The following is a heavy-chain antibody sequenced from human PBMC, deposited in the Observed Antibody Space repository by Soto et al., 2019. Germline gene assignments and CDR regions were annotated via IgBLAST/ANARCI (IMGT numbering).Heavy chain of an antibody. V-gene: IGHV3-33*01. CDR1: GFTFSSYG. CDR3: ARGRYFSGNAFDI. D-gene: IGHD3-9*01. Sequence: GGSLRLSCAASGFTFSSYGMHWVRQAPGKGLEWVAVIWYDGSNKYYADSVKGRFTISRDNSKNTLYLQMNSLRAEDTAVYYCARGRYFSGNAFDIWGQGTMVTVSS. J-gene: IGHJ3*02. CDR2: IWYDGSNK.